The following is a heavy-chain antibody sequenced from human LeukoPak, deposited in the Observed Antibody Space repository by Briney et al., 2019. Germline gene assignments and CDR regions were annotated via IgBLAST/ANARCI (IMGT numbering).Heavy chain of an antibody. Sequence: GGSLRLSCAASGLTFRSYWMSWVRQTPGKGLEWVANIKEDGSQKYYVDSVKGRFTTSRDNAKNSLYLQMNSLRVEDTAVYYCARSEVTTWGDYWGQGTLVTVSS. CDR3: ARSEVTTWGDY. J-gene: IGHJ4*02. CDR2: IKEDGSQK. D-gene: IGHD4-17*01. CDR1: GLTFRSYW. V-gene: IGHV3-7*01.